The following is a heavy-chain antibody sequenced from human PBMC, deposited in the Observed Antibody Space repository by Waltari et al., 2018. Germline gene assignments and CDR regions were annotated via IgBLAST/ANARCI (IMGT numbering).Heavy chain of an antibody. J-gene: IGHJ4*02. Sequence: QLQLQESGPGLVKPSGTLSLTCAVSGESVSNNYWWSWVCQSPGKGLEWIGQVHGSGKTNYNPSFASRAMISLDTSTDQFSLRVTSATAADTAGYYCARDRGRGLYLDSWGQGTLVTVSP. V-gene: IGHV4-4*02. D-gene: IGHD2-15*01. CDR1: GESVSNNYW. CDR3: ARDRGRGLYLDS. CDR2: VHGSGKT.